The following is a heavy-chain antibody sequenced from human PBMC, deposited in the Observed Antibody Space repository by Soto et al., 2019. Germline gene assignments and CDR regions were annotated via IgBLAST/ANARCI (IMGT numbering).Heavy chain of an antibody. V-gene: IGHV4-39*01. CDR3: ARGWGYCSGGSCYSGGIDY. CDR2: IYYSGST. Sequence: QLQLQESGPGLVKPSETLSLTCTVSGGSISSSSYYWGWIRQPPGKGLEWIGSIYYSGSTYYNPSLKSRVTISVDTSKNQFSLKLSSVTAADTAVYYCARGWGYCSGGSCYSGGIDYWGQGTLVTVSS. J-gene: IGHJ4*02. CDR1: GGSISSSSYY. D-gene: IGHD2-15*01.